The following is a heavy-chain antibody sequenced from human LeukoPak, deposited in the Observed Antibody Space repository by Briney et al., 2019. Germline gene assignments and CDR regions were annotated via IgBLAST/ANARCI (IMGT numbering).Heavy chain of an antibody. CDR2: IKSKTDGGTT. CDR1: PFTVINAW. J-gene: IGHJ4*02. CDR3: TTWVPYSNYRGVDY. D-gene: IGHD4-11*01. Sequence: RGTLTPSCAASPFTVINAWMCWFPQAPGEGLELVARIKSKTDGGTTAYAAPVKARFTIPRDDSTTTPSLPMNRLKTKDQAVYYCTTWVPYSNYRGVDYWGQGTLVTVSS. V-gene: IGHV3-15*01.